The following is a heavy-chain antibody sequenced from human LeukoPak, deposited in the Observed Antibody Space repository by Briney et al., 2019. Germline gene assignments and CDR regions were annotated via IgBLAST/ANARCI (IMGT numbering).Heavy chain of an antibody. V-gene: IGHV4-30-2*01. CDR1: GGSISSSSYY. CDR2: IYHSGST. Sequence: SETLSLTCTVSGGSISSSSYYWSWIRQPPGKGLEWIGYIYHSGSTYYNPSLKSRVTISVDRSKNQFSLKLSSVTAADTAVYYCARESGGTDMDVWGKGTTVTVSS. J-gene: IGHJ6*03. CDR3: ARESGGTDMDV.